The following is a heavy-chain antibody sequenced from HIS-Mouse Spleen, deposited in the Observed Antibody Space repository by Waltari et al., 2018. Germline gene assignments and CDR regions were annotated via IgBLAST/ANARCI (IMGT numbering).Heavy chain of an antibody. CDR1: GYTFTSYD. D-gene: IGHD4-4*01. CDR3: ARGHDYSNYFDY. Sequence: QVQLVQSGAEVKKPGASVKVSCKASGYTFTSYDIHWVRQATGQGLGWMGWMNPNRCNTGYAQKFQCRVTMTRNTSISTAYMELSSLRSEDTAVYYCARGHDYSNYFDYWGQGTLVTVSS. J-gene: IGHJ4*02. CDR2: MNPNRCNT. V-gene: IGHV1-8*01.